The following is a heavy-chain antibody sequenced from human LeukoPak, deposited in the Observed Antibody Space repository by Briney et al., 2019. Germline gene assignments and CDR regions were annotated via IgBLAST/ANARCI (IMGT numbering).Heavy chain of an antibody. Sequence: GGSLRLSCAASGSTFSSYGMHWVRQAPGKGLEWVAVISYDGSNKYYADSVKGRFTISRDNSKNTLYLQMNSLRAEDTAVYYCAKLGSMTTVVTRSSYFDYWGQGTLVTVSS. J-gene: IGHJ4*02. CDR3: AKLGSMTTVVTRSSYFDY. V-gene: IGHV3-30*18. CDR2: ISYDGSNK. CDR1: GSTFSSYG. D-gene: IGHD4-23*01.